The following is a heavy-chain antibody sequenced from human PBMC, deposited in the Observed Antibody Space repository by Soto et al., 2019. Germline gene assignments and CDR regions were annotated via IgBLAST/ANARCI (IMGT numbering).Heavy chain of an antibody. J-gene: IGHJ5*02. CDR1: GGSLRGYY. V-gene: IGHV4-34*01. CDR3: ARGLFNWNVQRGWFDP. Sequence: SETLSLTCAVYGGSLRGYYWSWIRQPPGKGLEWIGEINHSGSTNYNPSLKSRVTISVDTSKNQFSLKLSSVTAADTAVYYCARGLFNWNVQRGWFDPWGQGTLVTVSS. CDR2: INHSGST. D-gene: IGHD1-20*01.